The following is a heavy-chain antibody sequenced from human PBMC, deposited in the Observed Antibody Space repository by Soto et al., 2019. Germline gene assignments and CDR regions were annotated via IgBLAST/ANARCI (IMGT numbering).Heavy chain of an antibody. CDR1: GFSFSHNY. D-gene: IGHD6-25*01. CDR3: VKEARLADV. V-gene: IGHV3-11*06. CDR2: ISGSSSDT. Sequence: VQLVESGGGLVKPGGSLRLSCAASGFSFSHNYMNWIRQVPGKGLEWLSYISGSSSDTNYADSVRGRFTISRDNAKNSLYLQMNSLRVEDTGVYYCVKEARLADVWGQGTTVTVSS. J-gene: IGHJ6*02.